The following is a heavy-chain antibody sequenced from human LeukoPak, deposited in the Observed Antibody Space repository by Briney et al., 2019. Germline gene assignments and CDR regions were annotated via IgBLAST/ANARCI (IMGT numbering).Heavy chain of an antibody. J-gene: IGHJ6*02. Sequence: PGGSLRLSCAASGFAFSSYAMNWVRQAPGKGLEWVSGITGSRGSTNYADSVKGRFTISRDNSKNTLYLQMNSLRAEDTAVYYCARERTTTVVRYGMDVWGQGTTVTVSS. CDR2: ITGSRGST. CDR1: GFAFSSYA. CDR3: ARERTTTVVRYGMDV. D-gene: IGHD4-23*01. V-gene: IGHV3-23*01.